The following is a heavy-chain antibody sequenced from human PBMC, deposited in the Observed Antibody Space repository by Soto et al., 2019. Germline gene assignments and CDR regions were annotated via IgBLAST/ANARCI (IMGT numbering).Heavy chain of an antibody. D-gene: IGHD1-26*01. CDR1: GFTFSSYA. CDR3: ARRGSGSYYDY. Sequence: GGSLRLSCAASGFTFSSYAMRWVRQAPVKELEWVSAISGSGGSTYYADSVKGRFTISRDNSKNTLYLQMNSLRAEDTAVYYCARRGSGSYYDYWGQGTLVTVSS. J-gene: IGHJ4*02. V-gene: IGHV3-23*01. CDR2: ISGSGGST.